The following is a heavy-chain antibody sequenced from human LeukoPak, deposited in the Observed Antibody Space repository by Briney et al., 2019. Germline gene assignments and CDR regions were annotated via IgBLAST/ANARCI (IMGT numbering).Heavy chain of an antibody. CDR1: GYTFTGYY. V-gene: IGHV1-2*02. Sequence: ASVKVSCKASGYTFTGYYMYWVRQAPGPGLEWMGWINPTSGGTNYAQKFQGRVTMTRDTSISTAYMELSRLRSDDTAVYYCARDNVPVVWGSSSWYIPWFDPWGQGTLVTVSS. CDR2: INPTSGGT. D-gene: IGHD6-13*01. CDR3: ARDNVPVVWGSSSWYIPWFDP. J-gene: IGHJ5*02.